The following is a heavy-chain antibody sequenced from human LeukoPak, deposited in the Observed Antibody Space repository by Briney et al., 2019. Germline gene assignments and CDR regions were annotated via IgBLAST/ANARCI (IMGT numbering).Heavy chain of an antibody. CDR3: ARKSVAEAPPYFDF. CDR2: IYSGGTT. V-gene: IGHV3-66*01. D-gene: IGHD2-21*01. J-gene: IGHJ4*02. CDR1: GFSVSTNY. Sequence: PGGSLRLSCAASGFSVSTNYLTWVRQAPGKGLEWVSVIYSGGTTYSADSLKDRFTISRDSSTDTVNLQMNSLRPEDTAVYYCARKSVAEAPPYFDFWGQGILVTVSS.